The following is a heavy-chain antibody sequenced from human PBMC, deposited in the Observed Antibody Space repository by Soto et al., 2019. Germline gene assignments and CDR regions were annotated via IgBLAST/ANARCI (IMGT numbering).Heavy chain of an antibody. CDR3: AKDRRDYGDSLVNNYFDP. D-gene: IGHD4-17*01. V-gene: IGHV3-30*18. CDR1: GFTFSSYG. J-gene: IGHJ5*02. Sequence: QEQLVESGGGVVQPGTSLRLSCAASGFTFSSYGMHWVRQAPGKGLEWVAVTSHDGRNKFYADPVKGRFSISRDDSKNTLFLQMNSLRTEDTAVYYCAKDRRDYGDSLVNNYFDPWGQGTLVTVSS. CDR2: TSHDGRNK.